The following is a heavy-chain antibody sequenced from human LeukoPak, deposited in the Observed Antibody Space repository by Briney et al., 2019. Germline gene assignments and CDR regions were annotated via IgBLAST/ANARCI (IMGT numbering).Heavy chain of an antibody. J-gene: IGHJ4*02. CDR3: ARVEDYDILTGFDY. CDR1: GYTFSSYW. V-gene: IGHV3-7*01. D-gene: IGHD3-9*01. CDR2: IKQDGREK. Sequence: GGSLRLSCAASGYTFSSYWMSWVRQAPGKGLEWVANIKQDGREKYSVDSVKGRFTISRDNAKNSLYLQMNSLRAEDTAVYYCARVEDYDILTGFDYWGQGTLVTVSS.